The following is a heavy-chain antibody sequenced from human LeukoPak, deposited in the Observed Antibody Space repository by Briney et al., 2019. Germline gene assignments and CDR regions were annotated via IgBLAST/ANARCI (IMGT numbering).Heavy chain of an antibody. Sequence: ASVKVSCKASGGTFSSYAISWVRQAPGQGLEWMGRINPNSGGTNYAQKFQGRVTMTRDTSISTAYMELSRLRSDDTAVYYCARDVVRALGTTIEYYYYGMDVWGQGTTVTVSS. CDR1: GGTFSSYA. CDR2: INPNSGGT. V-gene: IGHV1-2*06. D-gene: IGHD3-10*01. J-gene: IGHJ6*02. CDR3: ARDVVRALGTTIEYYYYGMDV.